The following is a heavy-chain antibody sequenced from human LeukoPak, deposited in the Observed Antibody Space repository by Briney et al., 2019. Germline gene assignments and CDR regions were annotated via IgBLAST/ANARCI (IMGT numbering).Heavy chain of an antibody. V-gene: IGHV3-21*01. CDR1: GFTFSTFA. J-gene: IGHJ6*03. Sequence: PGGSLRLSCAASGFTFSTFAMIWVRQAPGKGLEWVSSISSSGDYTYYAKSLRGRFTISRDNAKNSLYLQMNSLRAEDTAVYYCARDSDSSGWLDYYMDVWGKGTTVTISS. CDR2: ISSSGDYT. CDR3: ARDSDSSGWLDYYMDV. D-gene: IGHD6-19*01.